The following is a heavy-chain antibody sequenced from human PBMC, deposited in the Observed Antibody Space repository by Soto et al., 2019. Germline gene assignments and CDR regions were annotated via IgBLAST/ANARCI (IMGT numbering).Heavy chain of an antibody. CDR2: INPSGGST. D-gene: IGHD6-13*01. J-gene: IGHJ2*01. CDR1: GYTFTSYY. V-gene: IGHV1-46*01. CDR3: ARDPMFSSCYWYFDL. Sequence: ASVKVSCKASGYTFTSYYMHWVRQAPGQGLEWMGIINPSGGSTSYAQKFQGRVTMTRDTSTSTVYMELSSLRSEDTAVYYCARDPMFSSCYWYFDLWGRGTLVTVYS.